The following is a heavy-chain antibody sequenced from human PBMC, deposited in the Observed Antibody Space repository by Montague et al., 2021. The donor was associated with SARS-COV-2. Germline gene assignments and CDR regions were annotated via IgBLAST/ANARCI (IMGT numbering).Heavy chain of an antibody. CDR3: AREDGLGPYMGYAFDI. CDR1: GDSVSGDNVA. J-gene: IGHJ3*02. CDR2: TYYRSRWFD. V-gene: IGHV6-1*01. D-gene: IGHD3-16*01. Sequence: CAISGDSVSGDNVAWNWIRQSPSRGLEWLGRTYYRSRWFDHYAVSMKGRISIKADTSKNQFSLQLDSVTPEDTAVYYCAREDGLGPYMGYAFDIWGQGTLVTVSS.